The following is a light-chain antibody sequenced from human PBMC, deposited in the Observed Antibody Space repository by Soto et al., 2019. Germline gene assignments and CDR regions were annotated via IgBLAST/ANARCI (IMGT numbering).Light chain of an antibody. CDR3: LQYNDWPPWT. J-gene: IGKJ1*01. CDR1: QSVSSN. Sequence: EVVMTQSPATLSVSPGEGATLSCRASQSVSSNLVWYQQKPGQAPRLLIYGASTRATGVPARFSGSGSGTEFTLTISSLQSGDFAVYYCLQYNDWPPWTFGQGTKVDIK. CDR2: GAS. V-gene: IGKV3-15*01.